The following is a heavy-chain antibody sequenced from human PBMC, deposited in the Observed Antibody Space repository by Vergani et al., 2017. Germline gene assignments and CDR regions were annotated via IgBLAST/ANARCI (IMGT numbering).Heavy chain of an antibody. V-gene: IGHV5-51*01. D-gene: IGHD6-6*01. Sequence: EVPLVQSGAEVKKPGESLKISCKGSGYSFTSYWIGWVRQMPGKGLEWMGIIYPGDSDTRYTPSFQGQVTIAADKTISTAYLQWSSLKASDTAMYYCARHDHSSSENAFDIWGQGTMVTVSS. J-gene: IGHJ3*02. CDR1: GYSFTSYW. CDR3: ARHDHSSSENAFDI. CDR2: IYPGDSDT.